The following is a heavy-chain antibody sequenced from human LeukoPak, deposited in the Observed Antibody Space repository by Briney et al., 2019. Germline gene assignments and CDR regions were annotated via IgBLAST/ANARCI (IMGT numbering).Heavy chain of an antibody. D-gene: IGHD5-18*01. J-gene: IGHJ4*02. CDR2: IYYSGST. V-gene: IGHV4-59*12. CDR1: GGSISSYY. Sequence: SETLSLTCTVSGGSISSYYWSWIRQPPGKGLEWIGYIYYSGSTNYNPSLKSRVTISVDTSKNQFSLKLSSVTAADTAVYYCVSGYSYGPRIDYWGQGTLVTVSS. CDR3: VSGYSYGPRIDY.